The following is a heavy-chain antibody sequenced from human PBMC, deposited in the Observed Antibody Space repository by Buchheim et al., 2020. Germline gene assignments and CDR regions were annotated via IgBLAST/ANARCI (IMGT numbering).Heavy chain of an antibody. V-gene: IGHV4-34*01. CDR3: ARGGYGDYQGNFDS. CDR1: GGSFSGYY. CDR2: INHSGTT. J-gene: IGHJ4*02. Sequence: QVPLQQWGAGLLKPSETLSLTCAVNGGSFSGYYWSWIRQPPGKGLEWIGEINHSGTTNYNPSLKSRVTISVDTSKNQASLKVTSVTAADTAVYYCARGGYGDYQGNFDSWGQGIL. D-gene: IGHD4-17*01.